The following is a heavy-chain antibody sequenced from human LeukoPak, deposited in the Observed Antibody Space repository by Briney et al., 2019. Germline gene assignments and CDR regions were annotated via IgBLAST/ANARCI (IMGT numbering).Heavy chain of an antibody. CDR2: INKDGSST. D-gene: IGHD1-26*01. Sequence: GGSLRLSCAASGFIFSSYWMHWVRHAPGKGLGWVSRINKDGSSTTYAESVKGRFTISRDNAKNTLYLQMNSLRAEDTAVYYCARGGVGANLDYWGQGTLVTVSS. V-gene: IGHV3-74*01. CDR1: GFIFSSYW. CDR3: ARGGVGANLDY. J-gene: IGHJ4*02.